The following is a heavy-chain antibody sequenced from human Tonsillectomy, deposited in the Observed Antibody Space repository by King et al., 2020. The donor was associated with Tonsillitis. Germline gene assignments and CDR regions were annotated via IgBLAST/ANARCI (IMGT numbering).Heavy chain of an antibody. D-gene: IGHD6-13*01. CDR3: AREGIAAAGTDDAFDI. J-gene: IGHJ3*02. CDR2: INWSGGRT. Sequence: VQLVESGGGVVRPGGSLRLSCAAAGFTFGDYGMSWVRQAPGKGLEWVSGINWSGGRTDYADSVKGRFTISRDNAKNSLYLQMNSLRAEDTALYYCAREGIAAAGTDDAFDIWGQGTMATVSS. V-gene: IGHV3-20*04. CDR1: GFTFGDYG.